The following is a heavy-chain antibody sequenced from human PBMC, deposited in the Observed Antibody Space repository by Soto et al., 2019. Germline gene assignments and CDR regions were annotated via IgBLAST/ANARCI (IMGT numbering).Heavy chain of an antibody. CDR3: ARGPRRIAAAGTAYYGMDV. Sequence: EVQLVESGGGLVQPGGSLRLSCAASGFTFSSYEMNWVRQAPGKGLEWVSYISSSGSTIYYADSVKGRFTISRDNAKNSMYLQMNSLRAEDTAVYYCARGPRRIAAAGTAYYGMDVWGQGTTVTLSS. V-gene: IGHV3-48*03. CDR2: ISSSGSTI. D-gene: IGHD6-13*01. J-gene: IGHJ6*02. CDR1: GFTFSSYE.